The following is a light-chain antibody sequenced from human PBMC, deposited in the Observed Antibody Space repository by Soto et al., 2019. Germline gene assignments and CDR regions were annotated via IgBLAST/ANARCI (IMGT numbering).Light chain of an antibody. Sequence: DIVMTQSPESLAVSLGERATINCKSSQSVLYSPNNKNYLAWYQQKPGQPPKLLIYWASTRESGVPERFSGSGSGTDFTLTISSLQAEDVAVYYCQQYYSSPWTFGQGTKVEIK. J-gene: IGKJ1*01. V-gene: IGKV4-1*01. CDR2: WAS. CDR1: QSVLYSPNNKNY. CDR3: QQYYSSPWT.